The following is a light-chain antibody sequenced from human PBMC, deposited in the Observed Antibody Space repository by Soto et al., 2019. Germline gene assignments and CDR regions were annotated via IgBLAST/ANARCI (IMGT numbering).Light chain of an antibody. CDR2: TAS. CDR3: KQANSFPIT. CDR1: QGIRND. Sequence: EIQMTQSPSSLSASVGDRVTITCRASQGIRNDLDWYQQKPGKAPKRLIYTASILQGGVQSRFSGSGSGTDFTLTISSLQPEDFATYYCKQANSFPITFGQGTRLEIK. V-gene: IGKV1-17*01. J-gene: IGKJ5*01.